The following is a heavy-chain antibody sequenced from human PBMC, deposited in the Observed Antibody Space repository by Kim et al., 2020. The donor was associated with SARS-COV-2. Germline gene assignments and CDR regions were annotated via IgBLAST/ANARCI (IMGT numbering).Heavy chain of an antibody. D-gene: IGHD3-22*01. Sequence: GGSLRLSCAASGFTFSGSAMHWVRQASGKGLEWVGRIRSKANSYATAYAASVKGRFTISRDDSKNTAYLQMNSLKTGDTAVYYCTSPYYYDSSGYQPFDYWGQGTLVTVSS. J-gene: IGHJ4*02. CDR2: IRSKANSYAT. CDR3: TSPYYYDSSGYQPFDY. CDR1: GFTFSGSA. V-gene: IGHV3-73*01.